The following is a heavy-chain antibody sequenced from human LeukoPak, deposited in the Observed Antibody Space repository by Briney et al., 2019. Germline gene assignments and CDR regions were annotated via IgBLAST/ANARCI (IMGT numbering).Heavy chain of an antibody. D-gene: IGHD5-24*01. CDR1: GFTLSSYG. V-gene: IGHV3-30*02. J-gene: IGHJ4*02. Sequence: GGSLRLSCAASGFTLSSYGMHWVRQAPGKGLEWVAFIRYDGSNKYFADSVKGRFTISRDNSKNTLYLQMNSLRAEDTAVYYCAKPKDGYNWEYFDYWGQGTLVTVSS. CDR3: AKPKDGYNWEYFDY. CDR2: IRYDGSNK.